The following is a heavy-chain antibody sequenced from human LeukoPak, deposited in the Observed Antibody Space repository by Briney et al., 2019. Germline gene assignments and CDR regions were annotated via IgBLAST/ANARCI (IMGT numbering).Heavy chain of an antibody. Sequence: TGGSLRLSCAASGFTFSSSAMHWVRQAPGKGLEWVSAISGSGGSTYYADSVKGRFTISRDNSKNTLYLQMNSLRAEDTAVYYCAKDYGGNSGKYFQHWGQGTLVTVSS. J-gene: IGHJ1*01. CDR3: AKDYGGNSGKYFQH. CDR1: GFTFSSSA. CDR2: ISGSGGST. D-gene: IGHD4-23*01. V-gene: IGHV3-23*01.